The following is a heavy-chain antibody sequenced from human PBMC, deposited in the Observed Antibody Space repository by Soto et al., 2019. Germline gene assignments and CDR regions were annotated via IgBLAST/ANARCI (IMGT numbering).Heavy chain of an antibody. CDR3: ARAFSGAYPAYSYGMDV. CDR1: GYSICSAYH. Sequence: PSETRSRTCAVAGYSICSAYHWGWIRQPPGKGREWSGNSYHSGSTYYNPSRGSRVTISVDTSNNQFSLQLNSVTAAATAVYSCARAFSGAYPAYSYGMDVWRQGTTVPVS. D-gene: IGHD4-17*01. J-gene: IGHJ6*02. V-gene: IGHV4-38-2*01. CDR2: SYHSGST.